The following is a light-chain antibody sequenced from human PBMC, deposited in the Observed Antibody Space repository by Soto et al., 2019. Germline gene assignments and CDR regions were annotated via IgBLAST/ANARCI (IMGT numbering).Light chain of an antibody. V-gene: IGLV1-40*01. CDR1: SSNIGGGYD. CDR3: QSYDSSLSGSL. Sequence: QAVVTQPPSVSGAPGQRVTISCTGSSSNIGGGYDVHWYQQLPGTAPKLLVYGNSNRPSGVPDRFSGSKSGTSASLAITGLQSEDEADYYCQSYDSSLSGSLFGGGTKLTVL. CDR2: GNS. J-gene: IGLJ2*01.